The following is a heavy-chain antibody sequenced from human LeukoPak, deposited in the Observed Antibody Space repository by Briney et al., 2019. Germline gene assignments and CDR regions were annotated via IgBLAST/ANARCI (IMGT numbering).Heavy chain of an antibody. Sequence: GGSLRLSCAASTFTFSHFGMHWVRQAPGKGLEWVAVIWHDGSSQYYADSVKGRFTVSRDNSQRMLYLQMNSLRPEDTAVYYCAKDAQRGFDCSNSLEKWGQGTLVTVSA. CDR3: AKDAQRGFDCSNSLEK. J-gene: IGHJ4*02. CDR1: TFTFSHFG. CDR2: IWHDGSSQ. V-gene: IGHV3-33*03. D-gene: IGHD4-11*01.